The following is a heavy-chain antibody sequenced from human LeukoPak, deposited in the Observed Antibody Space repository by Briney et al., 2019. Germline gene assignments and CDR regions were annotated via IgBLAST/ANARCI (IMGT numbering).Heavy chain of an antibody. J-gene: IGHJ4*02. CDR3: ARGDRLRFLEWLLSDQYYFDY. CDR1: GFTFSSYA. Sequence: GGSLRLSCAASGFTFSSYAMSWVRQAPGKGLEWVANIKQDGSEKYYVDSVKGRFTISRDNAKNSLYLQMNSLRAEDTAVYYCARGDRLRFLEWLLSDQYYFDYWGQGTLVTVSS. CDR2: IKQDGSEK. V-gene: IGHV3-7*03. D-gene: IGHD3-3*01.